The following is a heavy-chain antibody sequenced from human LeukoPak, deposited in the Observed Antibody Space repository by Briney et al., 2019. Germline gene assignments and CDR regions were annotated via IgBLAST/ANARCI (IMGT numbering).Heavy chain of an antibody. V-gene: IGHV3-30*01. CDR1: GFTFSSYA. CDR2: ISYDGSNK. CDR3: ARGSLFGVVQYFDY. D-gene: IGHD3-3*01. Sequence: PGRSLRLSCAASGFTFSSYAMHWVRQAPGKGLEWVAVISYDGSNKYYADSVKGRFTISRDNSKNTLYLQMNSLRAEDTAVYYCARGSLFGVVQYFDYWGQGTLVNVSS. J-gene: IGHJ4*02.